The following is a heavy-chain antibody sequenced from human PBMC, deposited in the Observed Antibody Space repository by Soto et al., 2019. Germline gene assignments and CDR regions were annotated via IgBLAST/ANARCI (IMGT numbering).Heavy chain of an antibody. CDR2: IYYSGST. CDR1: GGSISGGDYY. D-gene: IGHD3-9*01. CDR3: AGCYHYDIMTGYLGNCFDP. J-gene: IGHJ5*02. V-gene: IGHV4-30-4*01. Sequence: ASETLSLACTVSGGSISGGDYYWSWIRQPPGKGLEWIGYIYYSGSTYYNPSLKSRVTISVDTSKNQFSLKLSSVTAADTAVYYCAGCYHYDIMTGYLGNCFDPWGQGTLDTVSS.